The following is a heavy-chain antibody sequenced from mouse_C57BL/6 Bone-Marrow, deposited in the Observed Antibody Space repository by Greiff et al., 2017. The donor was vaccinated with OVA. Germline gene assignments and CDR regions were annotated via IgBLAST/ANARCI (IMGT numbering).Heavy chain of an antibody. J-gene: IGHJ3*01. CDR2: SRNKANDYTT. V-gene: IGHV7-1*01. Sequence: EVKLMESGGGLVQSGRSLSLSWATSGFTFSDFYMEWVRQAPGKGLEWIAASRNKANDYTTEYSASVKGRFIVSRDTSQSILYLQMNALRAEDTAIYYCARDARGNYGFAYWGQGTLVTVSA. CDR3: ARDARGNYGFAY. D-gene: IGHD2-1*01. CDR1: GFTFSDFY.